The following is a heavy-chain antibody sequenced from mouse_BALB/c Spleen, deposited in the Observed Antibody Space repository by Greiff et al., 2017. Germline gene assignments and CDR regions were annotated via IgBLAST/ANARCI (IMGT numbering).Heavy chain of an antibody. CDR1: GFTFSSYA. D-gene: IGHD3-1*01. CDR3: ARGTGHYYFDD. J-gene: IGHJ2*01. Sequence: EVQVVESGGGLVKPGGSLKLSCAASGFTFSSYAMSWVRQTPEKRLEWVASISSGGSTYYPDSVKGRFTISRDNARNILYLQMSSLRSEDTAMYYCARGTGHYYFDDWGQGTTLTVSS. CDR2: ISSGGST. V-gene: IGHV5-6-5*01.